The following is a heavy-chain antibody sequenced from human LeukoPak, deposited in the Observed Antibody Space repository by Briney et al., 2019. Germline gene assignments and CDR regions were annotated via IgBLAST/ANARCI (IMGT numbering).Heavy chain of an antibody. CDR2: IYYSGST. CDR1: GGSISSGGYY. Sequence: SETLSLTCTVSGGSISSGGYYWSWLRQHPGKGLEWIGYIYYSGSTYYNPSLKSRVTISVDTSKNQFSLKLSSVTAADTAVYYCARIRKAAAGNAIDYWGQGTLVTVSS. CDR3: ARIRKAAAGNAIDY. D-gene: IGHD6-13*01. J-gene: IGHJ4*02. V-gene: IGHV4-31*03.